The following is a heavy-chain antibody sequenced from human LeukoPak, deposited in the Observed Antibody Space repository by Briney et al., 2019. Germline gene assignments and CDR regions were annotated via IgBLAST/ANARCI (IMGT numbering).Heavy chain of an antibody. J-gene: IGHJ6*02. CDR2: ISSSGSTI. CDR3: VRDFHGLVPGVNWNYEAQRRNYYYYGMDV. D-gene: IGHD1-7*01. CDR1: GFTFSDYY. V-gene: IGHV3-11*04. Sequence: GGSLRLSYAASGFTFSDYYMSWIRQAPGKGLEWVSYISSSGSTIYYADSVKGRFTISRDNAKNSLYLQMNSLRAEDTAVYYCVRDFHGLVPGVNWNYEAQRRNYYYYGMDVWGQGTTVTVSS.